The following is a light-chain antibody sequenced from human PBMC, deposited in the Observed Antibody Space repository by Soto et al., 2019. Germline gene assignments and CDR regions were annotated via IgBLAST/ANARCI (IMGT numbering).Light chain of an antibody. Sequence: DIQMTQSPSSVSASVGDRVTITCRASQGLSSWLAWYQQKPGKAPKLLIYSGSSLQSGVSSRFSGSGGGTDFTLTISSLQPEDFATYYYQQANSFPITFGQGTRLEI. V-gene: IGKV1D-12*01. CDR2: SGS. J-gene: IGKJ5*01. CDR3: QQANSFPIT. CDR1: QGLSSW.